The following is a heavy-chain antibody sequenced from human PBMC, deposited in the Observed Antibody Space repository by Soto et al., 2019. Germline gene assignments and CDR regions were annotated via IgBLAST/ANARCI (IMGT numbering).Heavy chain of an antibody. D-gene: IGHD2-2*01. CDR1: GFTFNNYW. CDR3: VRSVTRESV. V-gene: IGHV3-7*05. J-gene: IGHJ6*04. CDR2: IKQDGSVR. Sequence: GGSLRLSCAASGFTFNNYWMNWVRQAPGKGLEWVADIKQDGSVRSYVDSVKGRFTISRDNAKNSLYLQMDSLRAEDKAVYYCVRSVTRESVWGKGATVTVSS.